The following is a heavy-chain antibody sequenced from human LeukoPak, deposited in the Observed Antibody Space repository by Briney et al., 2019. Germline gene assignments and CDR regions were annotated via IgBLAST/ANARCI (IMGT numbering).Heavy chain of an antibody. V-gene: IGHV3-21*01. D-gene: IGHD3-22*01. CDR2: ISSSSSYI. CDR3: ARDAPYYYDSSGCSDY. CDR1: GFTFSSYS. J-gene: IGHJ4*02. Sequence: GGSLRLSCAASGFTFSSYSMNWVRQAPGKGLEWVSSISSSSSYIYYADSVKGRFTISRDNAKNSLYLQMNSLRAEDTAVYYCARDAPYYYDSSGCSDYWGQGTLVTVSS.